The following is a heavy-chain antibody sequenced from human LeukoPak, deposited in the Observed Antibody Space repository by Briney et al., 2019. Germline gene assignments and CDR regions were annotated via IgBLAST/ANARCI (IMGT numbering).Heavy chain of an antibody. CDR2: INPDSGGT. CDR1: GYTFPAYY. CDR3: ATSRAQTLAYCGGDCYSGFDY. J-gene: IGHJ4*02. V-gene: IGHV1-2*02. Sequence: GASVTVSCTASGYTFPAYYMHWVRQAPGQGLDWLGWINPDSGGTNYAQKFQGRVTMTRDPSISTAYMELSWLRSDDTAMYYCATSRAQTLAYCGGDCYSGFDYWGQGTLVSVSS. D-gene: IGHD2-21*02.